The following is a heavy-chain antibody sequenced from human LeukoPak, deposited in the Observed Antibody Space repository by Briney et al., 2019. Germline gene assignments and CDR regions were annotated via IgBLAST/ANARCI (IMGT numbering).Heavy chain of an antibody. CDR3: AILDLFGGVIPFDY. CDR2: ISSSGSTI. V-gene: IGHV3-48*03. Sequence: GGSLRLSCAASGFTFSSFEMNWVRQAPGKGLEWVSYISSSGSTIYYADSVKGRFTISRDNAKNSLYLQMNSLRAEDTAVYYCAILDLFGGVIPFDYWGQGTLVTVSS. D-gene: IGHD3-16*02. CDR1: GFTFSSFE. J-gene: IGHJ4*02.